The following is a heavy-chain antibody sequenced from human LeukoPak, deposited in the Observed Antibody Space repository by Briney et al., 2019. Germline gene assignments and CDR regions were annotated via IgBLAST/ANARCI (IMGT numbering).Heavy chain of an antibody. D-gene: IGHD3-22*01. Sequence: GGSLRLSCAASGFTFSSYSMNWARQAPGKGLEWVSYISSSSSTIYYADSVKGRFTISRDNAKNSLYLQMNSLRDEDTAVYYCARDFYDSSGYYLPMDDAFDIWGQGTMVTVSS. V-gene: IGHV3-48*02. J-gene: IGHJ3*02. CDR3: ARDFYDSSGYYLPMDDAFDI. CDR1: GFTFSSYS. CDR2: ISSSSSTI.